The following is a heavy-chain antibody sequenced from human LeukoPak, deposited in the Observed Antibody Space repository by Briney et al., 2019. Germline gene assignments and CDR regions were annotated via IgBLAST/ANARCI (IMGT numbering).Heavy chain of an antibody. Sequence: PGGSLRLSCAASGFTFSDFGMHWVRQAPGKGLEWVAFNRFDGTNKYYADSVKGRFTISRDNSKNTLYLQMSSLRPEDTAVYYCAKGPHRGRMPHSNWFDPWGQGTLVTVSS. J-gene: IGHJ5*02. CDR2: NRFDGTNK. CDR1: GFTFSDFG. CDR3: AKGPHRGRMPHSNWFDP. V-gene: IGHV3-30*02. D-gene: IGHD3-10*01.